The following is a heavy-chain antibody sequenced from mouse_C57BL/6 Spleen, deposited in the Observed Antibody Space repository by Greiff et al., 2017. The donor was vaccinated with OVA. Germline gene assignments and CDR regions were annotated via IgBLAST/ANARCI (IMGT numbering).Heavy chain of an antibody. CDR2: INYDGSST. CDR1: GFTFSDYY. J-gene: IGHJ4*01. V-gene: IGHV5-16*01. Sequence: VQLKESEGGLVQPGSSMKLSCTASGFTFSDYYMAWVRQVPEKGLEWVANINYDGSSTYYLDSLKNRFIISRDNAKNILYLQMSSLKSEDTATYYCAREGDYYDYDGHAMDYWGQGTSVTVSS. D-gene: IGHD2-4*01. CDR3: AREGDYYDYDGHAMDY.